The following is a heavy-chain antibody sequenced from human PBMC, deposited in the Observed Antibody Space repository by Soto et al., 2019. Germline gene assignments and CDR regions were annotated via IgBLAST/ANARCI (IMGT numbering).Heavy chain of an antibody. CDR3: AKDLGSYIVVVPAALDY. J-gene: IGHJ4*02. D-gene: IGHD2-2*01. CDR2: ISYDGSNK. CDR1: GFTFSSYG. V-gene: IGHV3-30*18. Sequence: PGGSLRLSCAASGFTFSSYGMHWVRQDPGKGLEWVAVISYDGSNKYYADSVKGRFTISRDNSKNTLYLQMNSLRAEDTAVYYCAKDLGSYIVVVPAALDYWGQGTLVTVSS.